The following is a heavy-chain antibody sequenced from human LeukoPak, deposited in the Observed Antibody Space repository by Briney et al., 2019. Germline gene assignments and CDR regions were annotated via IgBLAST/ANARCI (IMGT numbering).Heavy chain of an antibody. CDR3: AKSLERAIRDSNSWYDHYFDY. CDR2: ISWNSGSI. Sequence: GGSLRLSCAASGFTFDDYAMHWVRQAPGKGLEWVSGISWNSGSIGYADSVKGRFTISRDNAKNSLYLQMNSLRAEDTALYYCAKSLERAIRDSNSWYDHYFDYWGQGTLVTVSS. V-gene: IGHV3-9*01. D-gene: IGHD6-13*01. CDR1: GFTFDDYA. J-gene: IGHJ4*02.